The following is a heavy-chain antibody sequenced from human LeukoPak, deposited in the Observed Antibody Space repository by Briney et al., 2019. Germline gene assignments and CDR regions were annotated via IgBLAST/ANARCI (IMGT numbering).Heavy chain of an antibody. CDR3: AREASRD. CDR2: ISSSYI. J-gene: IGHJ4*02. Sequence: GGSLRLSCAASGFTFSSYEMSWVRQAPGKGLEWVSYISSSYIYYADSVKGRFTISRDNAKNSLYLQMNSLRAEDTAVYYCAREASRDWGQGTLVTVSS. V-gene: IGHV3-21*05. CDR1: GFTFSSYE.